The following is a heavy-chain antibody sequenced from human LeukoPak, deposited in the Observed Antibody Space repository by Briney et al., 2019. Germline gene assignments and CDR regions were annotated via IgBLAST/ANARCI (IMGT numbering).Heavy chain of an antibody. V-gene: IGHV3-23*01. D-gene: IGHD2-2*01. Sequence: GGSLRLSCAASGFIFSTYTMAWVRQAPGKGLEWVSAISDSGGSTYYADSVKGRFTISRDNSKSTLFLQMNSLRADDTAVYYCAKGGYCSSTTCSNTPFDYWGQGTLVTVSP. CDR3: AKGGYCSSTTCSNTPFDY. CDR1: GFIFSTYT. CDR2: ISDSGGST. J-gene: IGHJ4*02.